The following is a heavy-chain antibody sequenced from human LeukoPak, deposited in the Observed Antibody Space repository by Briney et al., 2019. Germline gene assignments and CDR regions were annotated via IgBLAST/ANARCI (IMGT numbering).Heavy chain of an antibody. Sequence: PGGSLRLSCAAPGFTFSDYYMSWIRQAPGKGLEWVSYISSSGSTIYYADSVKGRFTISRDNAKSSLYLQMNSLRAEDTAVYYCARDRPGEVRGVGPNYWGQGTLVTVSS. V-gene: IGHV3-11*01. CDR2: ISSSGSTI. D-gene: IGHD3-10*01. J-gene: IGHJ4*02. CDR3: ARDRPGEVRGVGPNY. CDR1: GFTFSDYY.